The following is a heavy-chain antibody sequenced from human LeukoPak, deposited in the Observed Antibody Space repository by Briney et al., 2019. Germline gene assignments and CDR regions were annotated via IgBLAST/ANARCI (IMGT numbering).Heavy chain of an antibody. CDR2: ISYDGSNK. CDR3: ARGRWFGEFYFDY. Sequence: GGSLRLSCAASGFTFSSYAMHWVRQAPGTGLEWVAVISYDGSNKYYADSVKGRFTISRDNSKNTLYLQMNSLRAEDTAVYYCARGRWFGEFYFDYWGQGTLVTVSS. CDR1: GFTFSSYA. D-gene: IGHD3-10*01. V-gene: IGHV3-30*01. J-gene: IGHJ4*02.